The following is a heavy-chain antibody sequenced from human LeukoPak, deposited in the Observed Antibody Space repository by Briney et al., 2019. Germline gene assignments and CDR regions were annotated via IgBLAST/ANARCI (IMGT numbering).Heavy chain of an antibody. CDR3: TRARRAPYYYDSSGYYSTHFDY. CDR1: GFSFSNYA. J-gene: IGHJ4*02. D-gene: IGHD3-22*01. CDR2: IRSKAYGGTT. Sequence: GGSLRLSCVPSGFSFSNYAMSWVRQAPGKGLEWVGFIRSKAYGGTTEYAASVKGRFTISRDDSKSIAYLQMNSLKTEDTAVYYCTRARRAPYYYDSSGYYSTHFDYWGQGTLVTVSS. V-gene: IGHV3-49*04.